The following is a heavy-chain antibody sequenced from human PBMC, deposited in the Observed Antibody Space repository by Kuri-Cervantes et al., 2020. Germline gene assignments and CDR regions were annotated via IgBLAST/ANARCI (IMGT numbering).Heavy chain of an antibody. D-gene: IGHD3-3*01. V-gene: IGHV1-3*01. CDR3: ARRYYDFWSGSFHSTLPAPLDP. J-gene: IGHJ5*02. Sequence: GESLKISCKASGYTFTSYAMHWVRQAPGQRLEWMGWINAGNGNTKYSQKFQGRVTITRDTSASTAYMELSSLRSEDTAVYYCARRYYDFWSGSFHSTLPAPLDPWGQGTLVTVSS. CDR2: INAGNGNT. CDR1: GYTFTSYA.